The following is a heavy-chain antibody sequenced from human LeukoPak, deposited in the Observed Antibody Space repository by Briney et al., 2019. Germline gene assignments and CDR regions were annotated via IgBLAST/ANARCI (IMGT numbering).Heavy chain of an antibody. V-gene: IGHV4-61*01. CDR2: IYYSGST. D-gene: IGHD3-10*01. CDR3: ARGRIAMVRGVLYYYYYGMDV. Sequence: PSETLSLTCTVSGGSVSSGTYYWGWLRQPPGKGLEWIGYIYYSGSTNYNPSLKSRVIISVDTSKNQSSLKLSSVTAADTAVYYCARGRIAMVRGVLYYYYYGMDVWGKGTTVTVSS. CDR1: GGSVSSGTYY. J-gene: IGHJ6*04.